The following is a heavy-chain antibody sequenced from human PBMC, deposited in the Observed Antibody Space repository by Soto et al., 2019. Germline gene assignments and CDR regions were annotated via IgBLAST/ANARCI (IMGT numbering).Heavy chain of an antibody. CDR1: GFTFSSYA. CDR2: ISYDGSNK. CDR3: ARWDNWNYSDAFDI. V-gene: IGHV3-30-3*01. Sequence: QVQLVESGGGVVQPGRSLRLSCAASGFTFSSYAMHWVRQAPGKGLEWVAVISYDGSNKYYADSVKGRFTISRDNSKNTLYLQMNSLRAEDTAVYYCARWDNWNYSDAFDIWSQGTMVTVSS. D-gene: IGHD1-7*01. J-gene: IGHJ3*02.